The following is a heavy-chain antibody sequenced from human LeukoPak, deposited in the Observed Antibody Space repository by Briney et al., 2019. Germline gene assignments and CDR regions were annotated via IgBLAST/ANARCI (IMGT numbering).Heavy chain of an antibody. CDR3: ARGGSFFVY. V-gene: IGHV3-48*03. CDR1: GFTFSGYD. J-gene: IGHJ4*02. Sequence: GGSLRLSCAASGFTFSGYDMNWVRQAPGKGLEWVSYISSSGTTIYYADSVRGRFTIPRDNAKNSLYLQMNSLRAEDTAVYYCARGGSFFVYWGQGTLVTVSS. CDR2: ISSSGTTI. D-gene: IGHD1-26*01.